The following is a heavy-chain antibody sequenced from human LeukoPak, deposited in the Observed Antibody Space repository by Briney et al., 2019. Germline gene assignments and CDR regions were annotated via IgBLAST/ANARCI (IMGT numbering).Heavy chain of an antibody. V-gene: IGHV1-69*13. CDR3: ARYYSGSGSYSSYFDY. J-gene: IGHJ4*02. CDR1: GGTFSSYA. D-gene: IGHD3-10*01. Sequence: ASVKVSCKASGGTFSSYAISWVRQAPGQGLEWMGGIIPIFGTANYAQKFQGRVTITADESTSTAYMELSSLRSEDTAVYYCARYYSGSGSYSSYFDYWGQGTLVTVSS. CDR2: IIPIFGTA.